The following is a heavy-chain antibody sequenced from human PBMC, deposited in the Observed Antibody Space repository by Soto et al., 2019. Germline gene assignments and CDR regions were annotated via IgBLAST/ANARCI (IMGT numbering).Heavy chain of an antibody. V-gene: IGHV4-59*01. CDR2: IYHSGST. CDR3: ARLIEATLDY. D-gene: IGHD5-12*01. J-gene: IGHJ4*02. Sequence: PSETLSLTCTVSGGSISSYYWSWIRQPPGKGLEWIGYIYHSGSTNYNPSLKSRVTISVDTSKNQFSLKLSSVTAADTAVYYCARLIEATLDYWGQGTLVTVSS. CDR1: GGSISSYY.